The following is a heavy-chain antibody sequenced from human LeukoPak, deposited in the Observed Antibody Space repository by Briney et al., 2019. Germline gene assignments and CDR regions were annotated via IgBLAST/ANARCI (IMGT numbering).Heavy chain of an antibody. CDR2: RLYDDTNE. V-gene: IGHV3-30*02. J-gene: IGHJ4*02. D-gene: IGHD5-24*01. CDR3: ARDRRDGNNLAFHFDY. Sequence: GRSLSLSCAASEFTVSRESIQCVSQAPGRGLEWVSIRLYDDTNEYYADSVAGRFTISRDNSKNTLYLQMNSLRPDDTAVYYCARDRRDGNNLAFHFDYWGQGTLVTVSS. CDR1: EFTVSRES.